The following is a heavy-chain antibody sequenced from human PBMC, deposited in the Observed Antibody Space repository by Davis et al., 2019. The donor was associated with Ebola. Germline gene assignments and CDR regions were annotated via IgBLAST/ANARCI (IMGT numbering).Heavy chain of an antibody. CDR2: INHSGST. D-gene: IGHD3-3*01. V-gene: IGHV4-34*01. CDR1: GGSFSGYY. Sequence: SETLSLTCAVYGGSFSGYYWSWIRQPPGKGLEWIGEINHSGSTNYNPSLKSRVTISVDTSKNQFSLKLSYVTAADTAVYYCARVWSGNGIDYWGQGTLVTVSS. J-gene: IGHJ4*02. CDR3: ARVWSGNGIDY.